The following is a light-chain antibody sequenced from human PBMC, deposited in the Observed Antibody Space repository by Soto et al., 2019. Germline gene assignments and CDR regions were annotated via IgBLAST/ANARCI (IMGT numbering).Light chain of an antibody. J-gene: IGLJ1*01. CDR3: QVWDDNSDHHV. CDR2: DDS. V-gene: IGLV3-21*02. Sequence: SYDLTQTSSVSWAPGQTARMSCVGNNIGGKSVHWYQQKPGQAPVVVVYDDSDRPSGIPERFSGSNSGNTATLTISRVEAGDEADYHCQVWDDNSDHHVFGTGTKVTVL. CDR1: NIGGKS.